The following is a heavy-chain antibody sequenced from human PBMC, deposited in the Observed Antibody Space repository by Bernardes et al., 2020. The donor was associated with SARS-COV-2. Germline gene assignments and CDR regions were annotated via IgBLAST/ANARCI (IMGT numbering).Heavy chain of an antibody. CDR3: ATEFGDNIAFDY. J-gene: IGHJ4*02. D-gene: IGHD3-10*01. Sequence: GSLRLSCVGSGFSFSDYRMNWVRQAPGKGLEWVSSVSSNLYTFYADSVKGRFTISRDNAKNSLYLEMNTLRAEDTAVYYCATEFGDNIAFDYWGQGALVTVSS. V-gene: IGHV3-21*01. CDR1: GFSFSDYR. CDR2: VSSNLYT.